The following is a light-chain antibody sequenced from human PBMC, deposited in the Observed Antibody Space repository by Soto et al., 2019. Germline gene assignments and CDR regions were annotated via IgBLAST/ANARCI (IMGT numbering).Light chain of an antibody. V-gene: IGLV1-40*01. CDR2: ANK. Sequence: HSVLTQPPSVSGAPGQRVTISCTGSSSNIGAGYDVHWYQQLPGTAPKLLIYANKNRPAGVPDRFSASKSGTSASLAITGLQAEDEADYYCQSYDTSPSGYVFGTGTKVTVL. CDR1: SSNIGAGYD. CDR3: QSYDTSPSGYV. J-gene: IGLJ1*01.